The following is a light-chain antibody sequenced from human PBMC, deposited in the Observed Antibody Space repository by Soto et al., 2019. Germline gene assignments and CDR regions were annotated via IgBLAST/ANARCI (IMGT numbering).Light chain of an antibody. Sequence: IVLKQSPGTLSLSPGERATLSCRASQSVRSGYFAWYQQKPGQAPRLLIVGASSRATGIPDRFSGGGSGTDFTLTTSRLEPEDFALYYCHQYDNSPLTFGGGTKVDVK. CDR3: HQYDNSPLT. CDR1: QSVRSGY. J-gene: IGKJ4*01. V-gene: IGKV3-20*01. CDR2: GAS.